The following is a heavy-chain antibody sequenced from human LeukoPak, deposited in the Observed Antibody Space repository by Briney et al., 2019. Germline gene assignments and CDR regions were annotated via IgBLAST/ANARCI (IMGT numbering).Heavy chain of an antibody. V-gene: IGHV3-23*01. Sequence: PGGSLRLSCAASGFTFSIYAMSWVRQAPGKGLEWVSVISGSGRTTYYADSVKGRFTISRDNAKNTLYLQMNSLRAEDTAVYYCARDNDYYDSSGYYYWGQETLVTVSS. CDR1: GFTFSIYA. D-gene: IGHD3-22*01. CDR3: ARDNDYYDSSGYYY. J-gene: IGHJ4*02. CDR2: ISGSGRTT.